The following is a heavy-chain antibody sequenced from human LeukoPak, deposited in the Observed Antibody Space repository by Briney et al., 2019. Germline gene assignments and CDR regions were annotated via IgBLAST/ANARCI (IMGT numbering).Heavy chain of an antibody. D-gene: IGHD5-12*01. CDR2: IGGSGGST. J-gene: IGHJ4*02. V-gene: IGHV3-23*01. CDR1: GFTFSSYA. Sequence: GGSLRLSCAASGFTFSSYAMSWVRQAPGKGLEWVSAIGGSGGSTYYTDSVKGRFTISRDNSKNTLHLQMNSLRAEDTAVYYCAKVTSGYDTRDYWGQGTLVTVSS. CDR3: AKVTSGYDTRDY.